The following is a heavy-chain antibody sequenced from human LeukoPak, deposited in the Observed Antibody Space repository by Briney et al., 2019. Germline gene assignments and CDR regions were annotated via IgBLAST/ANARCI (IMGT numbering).Heavy chain of an antibody. Sequence: SETLSLTCAVYGGSFSGYYSSWIRQPPGKGLEWIGEINHSGSTNYNPSLKSRVTISVDTSKNQFSLKLSSVTAADTAVYYCARLASRRSGYDYWGQGTLVTVSS. J-gene: IGHJ4*02. D-gene: IGHD5-12*01. V-gene: IGHV4-34*01. CDR3: ARLASRRSGYDY. CDR1: GGSFSGYY. CDR2: INHSGST.